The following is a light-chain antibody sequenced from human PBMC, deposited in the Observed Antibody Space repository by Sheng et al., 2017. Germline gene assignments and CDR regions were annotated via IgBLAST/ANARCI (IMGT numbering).Light chain of an antibody. J-gene: IGKJ2*01. CDR2: ATS. V-gene: IGKV1-39*01. CDR3: QHSYRIPYT. Sequence: DIQMTQSPSSLSASVGDTVIITCRASQNISVYLNWYQQRPGKAPKLLISATSSLQSGVPSRFSGTGSGTDFTLTIGSLQPEDFATYYCQHSYRIPYTFGQGTKLDIK. CDR1: QNISVY.